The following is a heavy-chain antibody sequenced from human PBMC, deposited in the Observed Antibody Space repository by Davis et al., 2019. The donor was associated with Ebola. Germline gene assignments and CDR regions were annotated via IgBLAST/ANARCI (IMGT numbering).Heavy chain of an antibody. V-gene: IGHV4-30-2*01. CDR2: IYHSGST. CDR3: ARGPFDDILTGYYWNFDY. Sequence: MPSETLAITCDGAGGSISSGGYSWSWIRQPPGKGLEWIGYIYHSGSTNYNPSLKSRVTISVDTSKNQFSLKLSSVTAADTAVYYCARGPFDDILTGYYWNFDYWGQGTLVTVSS. J-gene: IGHJ4*02. D-gene: IGHD3-9*01. CDR1: GGSISSGGYS.